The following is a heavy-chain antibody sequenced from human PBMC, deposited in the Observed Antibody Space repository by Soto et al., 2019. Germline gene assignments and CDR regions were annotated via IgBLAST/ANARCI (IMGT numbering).Heavy chain of an antibody. CDR3: TRGPRVDSAGTGAH. CDR1: GFSFSTYW. CDR2: ISGDGNTT. Sequence: PGGSLRLSCTASGFSFSTYWMHWVRQVPGKGPVWVSRISGDGNTTTYADSVKGRFTISRDNANNILYLEMNTLRAEDTAVYHCTRGPRVDSAGTGAHWGQGTLVTVSS. J-gene: IGHJ4*02. D-gene: IGHD6-13*01. V-gene: IGHV3-74*03.